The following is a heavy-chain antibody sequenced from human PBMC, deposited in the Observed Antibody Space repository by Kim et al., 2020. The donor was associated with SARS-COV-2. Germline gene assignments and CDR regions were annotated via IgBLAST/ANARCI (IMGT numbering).Heavy chain of an antibody. Sequence: GGSLRLSCAASGFTFSSFSMHWVRQAPGKGLEWVAVIWYDGSNKYYADSVKGRFTISRDNSKNTLYLQMNSLRAEDTAVYYCAREGMVGTTGTAIDYWGQGTLVTVSS. V-gene: IGHV3-33*01. CDR3: AREGMVGTTGTAIDY. J-gene: IGHJ4*02. D-gene: IGHD1-26*01. CDR1: GFTFSSFS. CDR2: IWYDGSNK.